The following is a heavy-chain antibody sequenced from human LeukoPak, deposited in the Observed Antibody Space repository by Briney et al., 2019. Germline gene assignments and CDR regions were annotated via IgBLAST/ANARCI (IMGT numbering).Heavy chain of an antibody. CDR3: ARDRAAPSWNFDY. V-gene: IGHV4-4*07. CDR1: GGSIISYY. D-gene: IGHD6-6*01. J-gene: IGHJ4*02. Sequence: SETLSLTCTVSGGSIISYYWSWIRQPAGKGLEWIGRIYTSGSTNYNPSLKSRVTMSVDTSKNQFSLKLSSVAAADTAVYYCARDRAAPSWNFDYWGQGTLVTVSS. CDR2: IYTSGST.